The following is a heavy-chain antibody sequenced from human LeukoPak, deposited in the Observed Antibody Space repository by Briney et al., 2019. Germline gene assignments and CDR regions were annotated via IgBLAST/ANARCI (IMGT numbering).Heavy chain of an antibody. D-gene: IGHD3/OR15-3a*01. J-gene: IGHJ4*02. V-gene: IGHV4-39*01. Sequence: SETLSLTCTVSGGSISSTSYYWGWIRQPPGKGLECIGTIYYSGSTYYNPSLNSRVTISVDTSKNQFSLRLTSVTAADTAVYYCARQTGSGLFILPGGQGTLVTVSP. CDR3: ARQTGSGLFILP. CDR2: IYYSGST. CDR1: GGSISSTSYY.